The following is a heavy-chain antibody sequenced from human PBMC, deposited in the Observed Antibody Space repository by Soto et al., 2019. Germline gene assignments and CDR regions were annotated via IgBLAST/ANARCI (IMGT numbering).Heavy chain of an antibody. CDR2: IYYSGST. CDR1: GGSISSSSYY. Sequence: QLQLQESGPGLVKPSETLSLTCTVSGGSISSSSYYWGWIRQPPGKGLEWIGSIYYSGSTYYNPSLKSRVTISVDTSKNQFSLKLSSVTAADTAVYYCARLGIVVVVGSWFDPWGQGTLVTVSS. D-gene: IGHD2-15*01. V-gene: IGHV4-39*01. J-gene: IGHJ5*02. CDR3: ARLGIVVVVGSWFDP.